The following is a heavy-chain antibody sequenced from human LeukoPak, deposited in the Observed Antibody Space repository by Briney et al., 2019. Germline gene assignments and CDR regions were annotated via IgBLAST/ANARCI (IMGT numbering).Heavy chain of an antibody. J-gene: IGHJ4*02. CDR2: ISGSGGST. CDR1: GFTFSSYS. CDR3: AKVNYYESSVYSSPNVPSFDY. D-gene: IGHD3-22*01. V-gene: IGHV3-23*01. Sequence: GGSLRLSCAASGFTFSSYSMNWVRQAPGKGLEWVSAISGSGGSTYYADSVKGRFTISRENSKNTLSLQMNSLRAEDTAIYYCAKVNYYESSVYSSPNVPSFDYWGQGTLVTVSS.